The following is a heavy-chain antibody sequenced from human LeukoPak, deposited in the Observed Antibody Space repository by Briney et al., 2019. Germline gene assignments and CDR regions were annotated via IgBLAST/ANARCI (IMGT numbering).Heavy chain of an antibody. CDR1: GYTFTGYY. J-gene: IGHJ5*02. D-gene: IGHD3-10*01. Sequence: ASVKVSCKASGYTFTGYYMQWVRQAPGQGLEWMGWINPNSGGTNYAQKFQGRVTMTRDTSISTAYMELSRLRSDDTAVYYCARDPRLLWFGDGGPENWFDPWGQGTLVTVSS. V-gene: IGHV1-2*02. CDR3: ARDPRLLWFGDGGPENWFDP. CDR2: INPNSGGT.